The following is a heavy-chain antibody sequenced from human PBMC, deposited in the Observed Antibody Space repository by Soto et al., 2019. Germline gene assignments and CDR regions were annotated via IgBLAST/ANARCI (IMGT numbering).Heavy chain of an antibody. CDR2: INHSGST. CDR3: ARGLGQLGP. CDR1: GGSFSGYY. J-gene: IGHJ5*02. V-gene: IGHV4-34*01. D-gene: IGHD6-6*01. Sequence: PSATLSITCAVYGGSFSGYYWSWIRQPPGKGLEWIGEINHSGSTNYNPSLKSRVTISVDTSKNQFSLKLSSVTAADTAVYYCARGLGQLGPWGQGTLVTVSS.